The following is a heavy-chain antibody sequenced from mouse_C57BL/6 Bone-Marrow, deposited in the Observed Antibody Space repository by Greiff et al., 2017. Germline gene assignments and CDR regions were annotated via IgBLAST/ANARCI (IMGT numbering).Heavy chain of an antibody. CDR1: GYTFTSYG. D-gene: IGHD2-1*01. CDR2: IYPRSGNT. J-gene: IGHJ4*01. Sequence: QVQLQQSGAELARPGASVKLSCKASGYTFTSYGISWVKQRTGQGLEWIGEIYPRSGNTYYNEKFKGKATLTADKSSSTAYMELRSLTSEDSAVYVCAIYYGNYVDYAMDYWGQGTSVTVSS. V-gene: IGHV1-81*01. CDR3: AIYYGNYVDYAMDY.